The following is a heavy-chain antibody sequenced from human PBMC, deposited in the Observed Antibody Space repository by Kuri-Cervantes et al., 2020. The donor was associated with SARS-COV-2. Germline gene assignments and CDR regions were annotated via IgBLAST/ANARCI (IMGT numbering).Heavy chain of an antibody. D-gene: IGHD3-22*01. V-gene: IGHV3-33*08. CDR1: GFTFSSYG. CDR3: AREGYYEPTDMDV. J-gene: IGHJ6*02. CDR2: IWYDGSNK. Sequence: GESLKISCAASGFTFSSYGMHWVRQAPGKGLEWVAVIWYDGSNKHYADSVRGRFTISRDNAKNSLYLQMNSLRAEDTAVYYCAREGYYEPTDMDVWGQGTTVTVSS.